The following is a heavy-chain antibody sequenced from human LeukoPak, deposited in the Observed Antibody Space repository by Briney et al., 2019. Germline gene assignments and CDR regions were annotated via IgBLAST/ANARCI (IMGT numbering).Heavy chain of an antibody. J-gene: IGHJ4*02. D-gene: IGHD3-10*01. CDR1: GFTFSSYA. CDR3: ARDNYYGSGSHDY. Sequence: GGSLRLSCAASGFTFSSYAMSWVRQAPGKGLEWVSVISGSGGSTYYADSVKGRFTISRHNSKNTLYLQMNSLRAEDTAVYYCARDNYYGSGSHDYWGQGTLVTVSS. CDR2: ISGSGGST. V-gene: IGHV3-23*01.